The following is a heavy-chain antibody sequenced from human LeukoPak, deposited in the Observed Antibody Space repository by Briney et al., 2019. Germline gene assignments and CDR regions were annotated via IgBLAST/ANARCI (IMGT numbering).Heavy chain of an antibody. D-gene: IGHD6-19*01. CDR2: MNPNSGNT. V-gene: IGHV1-8*01. CDR3: ARDSYSCGWGDPDY. J-gene: IGHJ4*02. CDR1: GYTLTSYD. Sequence: ASVKVSSKASGYTLTSYDINWVRQTTGQGVEWVGWMNPNSGNTGNAHKFQGRVTMTSNTSISTAYMELSSLRSEDTAVYCCARDSYSCGWGDPDYWGQGTLVTVSS.